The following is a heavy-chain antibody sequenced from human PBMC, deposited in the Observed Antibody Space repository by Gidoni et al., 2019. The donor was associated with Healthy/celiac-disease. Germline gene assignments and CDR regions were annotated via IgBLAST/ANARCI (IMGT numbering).Heavy chain of an antibody. Sequence: QVQLQQWCAGLLKPSETLSLTCAVYGGSFSGYHWSWIRQPPGKGLEWIGEINHSGSTNYNPSLKSRVTISVDTSKNQFSLKLSSVTAADTAVYYCARHRARYCSSTSCHWFDPWGQGTLVTVSS. CDR2: INHSGST. J-gene: IGHJ5*02. CDR1: GGSFSGYH. V-gene: IGHV4-34*01. D-gene: IGHD2-2*01. CDR3: ARHRARYCSSTSCHWFDP.